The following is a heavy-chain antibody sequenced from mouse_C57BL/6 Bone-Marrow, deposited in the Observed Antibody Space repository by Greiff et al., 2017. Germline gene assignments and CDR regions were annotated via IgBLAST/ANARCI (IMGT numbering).Heavy chain of an antibody. CDR3: ARALIATVPRFAY. CDR1: GFTFSSYD. Sequence: EVQGVESGGGLVKPGGSLKLSCAASGFTFSSYDMSWVRQTPEKRLEWVATISDGGSYTYYPDKVKGRFTISRDNAKNNLYLQMSHLKSEDTAMYYCARALIATVPRFAYWGQGTLVTVAA. D-gene: IGHD1-1*01. V-gene: IGHV5-4*01. J-gene: IGHJ3*01. CDR2: ISDGGSYT.